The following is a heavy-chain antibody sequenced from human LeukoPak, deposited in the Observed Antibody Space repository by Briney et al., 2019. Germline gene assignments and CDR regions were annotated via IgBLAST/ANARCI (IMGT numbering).Heavy chain of an antibody. Sequence: SETLSLTCTVSGGSISSYYWSWIRQPPGKGLEWIGYIYYSGSTNYNPSLKSRVTISVDTSKNQFSLKLSSVTAAATAVYYCARDSGYPRWGFDYWGQGTLVTVSS. CDR2: IYYSGST. V-gene: IGHV4-59*01. J-gene: IGHJ4*02. D-gene: IGHD5-12*01. CDR1: GGSISSYY. CDR3: ARDSGYPRWGFDY.